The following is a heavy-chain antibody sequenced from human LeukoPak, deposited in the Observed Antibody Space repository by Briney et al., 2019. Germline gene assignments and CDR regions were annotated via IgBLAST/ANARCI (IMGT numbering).Heavy chain of an antibody. V-gene: IGHV5-51*01. D-gene: IGHD6-19*01. Sequence: GESLKISCKGSGYSFSSYWIAWVRRMPGKGVEWMGIIYLGDSDTRYSPSFQGQVTISADKSISTAYLQWSSLKASDTATYYCARSGGSGWDEGFDYWGQGTLVTVSS. CDR3: ARSGGSGWDEGFDY. CDR2: IYLGDSDT. CDR1: GYSFSSYW. J-gene: IGHJ4*02.